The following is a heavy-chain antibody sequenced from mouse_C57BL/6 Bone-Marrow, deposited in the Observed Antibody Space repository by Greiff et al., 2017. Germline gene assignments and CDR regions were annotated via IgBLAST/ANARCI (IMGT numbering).Heavy chain of an antibody. D-gene: IGHD2-4*01. CDR1: GYTFTSYW. J-gene: IGHJ2*01. V-gene: IGHV1-55*01. Sequence: QVQLQQPGAELVKPGASVKMFCKASGYTFTSYWITWVKQRPGPGLEWIGDIYPGSGSTNYNEKFKSKATLTVDTSSSPAYMQRSSRTSEDSAVYYYAGGGYDSATLFDYWGQGTTLTVSS. CDR3: AGGGYDSATLFDY. CDR2: IYPGSGST.